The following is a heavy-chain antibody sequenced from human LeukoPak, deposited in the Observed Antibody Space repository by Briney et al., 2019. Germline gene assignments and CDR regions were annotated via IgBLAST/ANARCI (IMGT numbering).Heavy chain of an antibody. V-gene: IGHV3-48*03. Sequence: PGGSLRLSCAASGFTFSSYEMNWVRQAPGKGLEWVSYISSSGSTIYYADSVKGRFTISRDNAKNSLYLQMNSLRAEDTALYYCAKVRGDLDWSGWGYFDYWGQGTLVTVSS. CDR2: ISSSGSTI. CDR1: GFTFSSYE. CDR3: AKVRGDLDWSGWGYFDY. D-gene: IGHD3-9*01. J-gene: IGHJ4*02.